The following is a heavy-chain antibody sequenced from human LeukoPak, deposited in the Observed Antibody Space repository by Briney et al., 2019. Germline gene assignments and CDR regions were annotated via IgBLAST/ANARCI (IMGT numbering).Heavy chain of an antibody. CDR3: AAAVWGAAGDLDY. CDR2: FDPEDGET. D-gene: IGHD3-16*01. V-gene: IGHV1-24*01. J-gene: IGHJ4*02. CDR1: GYTLTELS. Sequence: ASVKVSCMVSGYTLTELSMHWVRQAPGKGLEWMGGFDPEDGETIYAQKFQGRVTMTEDTSTDTAYMELSSLRSEDTAMYYGAAAVWGAAGDLDYWGRGTLVTVSS.